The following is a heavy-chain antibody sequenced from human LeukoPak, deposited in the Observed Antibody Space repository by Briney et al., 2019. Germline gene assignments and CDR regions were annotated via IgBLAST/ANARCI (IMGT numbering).Heavy chain of an antibody. CDR3: ARGIAGAWGFDY. CDR2: ISWNSGGI. CDR1: GFTFDDYA. Sequence: GGSLRLSCAASGFTFDDYAMHWVRQAPGKGLEWVSSISWNSGGIGYADSVKGRFTISRDNAKNSLYLQMNSLRAEDTALYYCARGIAGAWGFDYWGLGTLVTVSS. J-gene: IGHJ4*02. D-gene: IGHD6-13*01. V-gene: IGHV3-9*01.